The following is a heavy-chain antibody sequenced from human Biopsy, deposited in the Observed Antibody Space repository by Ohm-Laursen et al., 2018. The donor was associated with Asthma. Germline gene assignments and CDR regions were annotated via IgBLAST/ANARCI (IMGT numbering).Heavy chain of an antibody. Sequence: SQTLSLTWPVSRGYIRSYDHHWAWIRQPPGKGLEWIGSGFYSGTTHYSPSLARRVSISVDTSRNQFSMTLRSVTAADSAVYFCARVASYGDIYFAIDVWGPGTTVSV. D-gene: IGHD4-17*01. CDR3: ARVASYGDIYFAIDV. J-gene: IGHJ6*02. CDR1: RGYIRSYDHH. V-gene: IGHV4-30-4*01. CDR2: GFYSGTT.